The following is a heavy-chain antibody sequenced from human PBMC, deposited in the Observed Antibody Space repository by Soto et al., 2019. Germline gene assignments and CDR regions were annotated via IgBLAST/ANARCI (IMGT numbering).Heavy chain of an antibody. D-gene: IGHD4-17*01. Sequence: ASVKVSCKASGYTFTGYYMHWVRQAPGQGLEWMGWINPNSGGTNYAQKFQGWVTMTRDTSISTAYMELSRLRSDDTAVYYCARDQRVTTSLYYYYGMDAWGQGTKVTESS. V-gene: IGHV1-2*04. CDR2: INPNSGGT. CDR1: GYTFTGYY. CDR3: ARDQRVTTSLYYYYGMDA. J-gene: IGHJ6*02.